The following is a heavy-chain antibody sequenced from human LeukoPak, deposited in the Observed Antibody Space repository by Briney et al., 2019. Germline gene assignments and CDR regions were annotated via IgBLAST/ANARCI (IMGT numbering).Heavy chain of an antibody. CDR2: ISGSAGST. Sequence: GGSLRLSCAASGFTFSDYAMSWVRQTPGWGLEWVSTISGSAGSTHNADSVKGRFTISRDNSKSTLYLHVSSLRVEDTAVYYCAKDRGFNYGYGFDYWGQGNLVTVSS. V-gene: IGHV3-23*01. CDR1: GFTFSDYA. D-gene: IGHD3-16*01. J-gene: IGHJ4*02. CDR3: AKDRGFNYGYGFDY.